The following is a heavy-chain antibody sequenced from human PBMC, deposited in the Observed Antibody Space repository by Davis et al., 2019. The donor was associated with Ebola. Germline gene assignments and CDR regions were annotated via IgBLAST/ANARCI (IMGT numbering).Heavy chain of an antibody. D-gene: IGHD6-13*01. CDR1: GFIFRSYV. CDR2: LGTSADT. CDR3: ARGQELAY. J-gene: IGHJ4*02. Sequence: GESLKISCAASGFIFRSYVMSWVRQAPGKGLEWVSTLGTSADTYYADSVKGRFTISRDNSKNTLYLQMSSLRAEDTAVYYCARGQELAYWGQGTLVTVSS. V-gene: IGHV3-23*01.